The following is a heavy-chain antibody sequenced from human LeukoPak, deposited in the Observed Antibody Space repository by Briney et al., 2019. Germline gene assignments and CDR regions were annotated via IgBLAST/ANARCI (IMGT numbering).Heavy chain of an antibody. CDR1: GGSISSGDYY. J-gene: IGHJ4*02. CDR3: ARLMITFGGVIAPFDY. Sequence: PSQTLSLTCTVSGGSISSGDYYWRWLRQPPGRGREWIGYIYYSVSTYYNPSLKSRVTISVDTSKNQFSLKLSSVTAADTAVYYCARLMITFGGVIAPFDYWGQGTLVTVSS. CDR2: IYYSVST. V-gene: IGHV4-30-4*08. D-gene: IGHD3-16*02.